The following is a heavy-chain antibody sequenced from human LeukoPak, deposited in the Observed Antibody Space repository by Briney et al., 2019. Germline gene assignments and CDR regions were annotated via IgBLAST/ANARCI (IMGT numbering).Heavy chain of an antibody. CDR1: GGSFGGYY. V-gene: IGHV4-34*01. CDR2: INHRGNT. Sequence: SETLSLTCAISGGSFGGYYWSYIRQPPGKGLEWIGEINHRGNTYYNPSLKSRVTISLDTSKNQFSLKLSSVTAADTAVYYCASGIGAAADYFYYYMDVWGKGTTVTVSS. D-gene: IGHD6-13*01. J-gene: IGHJ6*03. CDR3: ASGIGAAADYFYYYMDV.